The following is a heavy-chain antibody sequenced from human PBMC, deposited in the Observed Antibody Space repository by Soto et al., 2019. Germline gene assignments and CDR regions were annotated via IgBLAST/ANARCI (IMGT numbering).Heavy chain of an antibody. V-gene: IGHV1-69*13. CDR2: IIPIFGTA. Sequence: ASVKVSCKASGGTFSSYAISWVRQAPGQGLEWMGGIIPIFGTANYAQKFQGRVTITADESTSTAYMELSSLRSEDTAVYYCALRERPSDYGGNSILDYWGQGTLVTVSS. J-gene: IGHJ4*02. CDR1: GGTFSSYA. D-gene: IGHD4-17*01. CDR3: ALRERPSDYGGNSILDY.